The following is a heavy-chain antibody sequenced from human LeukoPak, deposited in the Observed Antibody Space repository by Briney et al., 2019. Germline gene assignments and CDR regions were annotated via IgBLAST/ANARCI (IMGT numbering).Heavy chain of an antibody. CDR2: IKSKTDGGTT. J-gene: IGHJ4*02. Sequence: PGRSLRLSCAASGFTFSSYAMHWVRQAPGKGLEWVGRIKSKTDGGTTDYAAPVKGRFTISRDDSKNTLYLQMNSLKTEDTAVYYCTTGLLWFGELSYYFDYWGQGTLVTVSS. D-gene: IGHD3-10*01. V-gene: IGHV3-15*07. CDR1: GFTFSSYA. CDR3: TTGLLWFGELSYYFDY.